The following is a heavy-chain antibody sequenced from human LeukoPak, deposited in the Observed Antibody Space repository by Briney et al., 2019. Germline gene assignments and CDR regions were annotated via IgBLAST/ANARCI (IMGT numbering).Heavy chain of an antibody. CDR3: AREGQVGDTMIVQKNAFDI. Sequence: SETLSLTCSVSGGNINGYFWSWIRQPAGKGLEWIGRIYTSGSTNYNPSLKSRVTISVDTSKNQFSLKLSSVTAADTAVYYCAREGQVGDTMIVQKNAFDIWGQGTMVTVSS. CDR1: GGNINGYF. D-gene: IGHD3-22*01. CDR2: IYTSGST. V-gene: IGHV4-4*07. J-gene: IGHJ3*02.